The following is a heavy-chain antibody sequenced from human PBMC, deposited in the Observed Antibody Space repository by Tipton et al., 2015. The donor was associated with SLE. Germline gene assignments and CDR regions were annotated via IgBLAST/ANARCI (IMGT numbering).Heavy chain of an antibody. D-gene: IGHD4-17*01. CDR3: ARDGARSDYVRWFDP. CDR1: GCSISSYY. CDR2: IYYSGST. Sequence: TLSLTCTVSGCSISSYYWSWIRQPPGKGLEWIGYIYYSGSTNYNPSLKSRVTISVDTSKNQFSLKLSSVTAADTAVYYCARDGARSDYVRWFDPWGQGTLVTVSS. J-gene: IGHJ5*02. V-gene: IGHV4-59*01.